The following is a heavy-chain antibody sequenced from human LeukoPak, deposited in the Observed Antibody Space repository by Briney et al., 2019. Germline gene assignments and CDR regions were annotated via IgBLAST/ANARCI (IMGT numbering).Heavy chain of an antibody. J-gene: IGHJ4*02. CDR2: VYYGRSP. CDR3: ARSSGTGTFSY. Sequence: PSETLSLTCTVSGDSISRSTYYWAWIRQPPGKGLEWIGSVYYGRSPYYNPSLESRATISVDTSKNHFSLKMSSVTAADTAVYYCARSSGTGTFSYWGQGTLVTVSS. CDR1: GDSISRSTYY. D-gene: IGHD6-25*01. V-gene: IGHV4-39*02.